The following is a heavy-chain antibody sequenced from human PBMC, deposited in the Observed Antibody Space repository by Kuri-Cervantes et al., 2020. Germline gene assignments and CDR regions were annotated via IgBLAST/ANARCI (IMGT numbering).Heavy chain of an antibody. V-gene: IGHV3-66*01. D-gene: IGHD3-10*01. J-gene: IGHJ4*02. Sequence: GESLKISCAASGFTVSSNYMSWVRQAPGKGLEWVSVIYSGGSTYYADSVEGRFTISRDNSKNTLYLQMNSLRAEDTAVYYCAREYYYGSGTTFDYWGQGTLVTVSS. CDR3: AREYYYGSGTTFDY. CDR2: IYSGGST. CDR1: GFTVSSNY.